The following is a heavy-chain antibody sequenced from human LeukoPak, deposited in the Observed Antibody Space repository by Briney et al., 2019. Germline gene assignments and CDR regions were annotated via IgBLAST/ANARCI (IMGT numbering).Heavy chain of an antibody. Sequence: PSETLSLTCTVSGGSISSGGYYWSWIRQHPGKGLEWIGYIDYSGSTYYNPSLKSRVTISVDTSKNQFSLKLSSVTAADTAVYYCARSVVYDSSGYYSFFDYWGQGTLVTVSS. CDR2: IDYSGST. D-gene: IGHD3-22*01. CDR3: ARSVVYDSSGYYSFFDY. V-gene: IGHV4-31*03. CDR1: GGSISSGGYY. J-gene: IGHJ4*02.